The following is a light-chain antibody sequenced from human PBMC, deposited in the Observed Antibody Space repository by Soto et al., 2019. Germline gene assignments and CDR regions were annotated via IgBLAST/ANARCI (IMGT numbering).Light chain of an antibody. J-gene: IGKJ5*01. CDR1: QSVPRSY. V-gene: IGKV3-20*01. CDR3: QQYGSSIT. Sequence: IVWTQSKGTLSLSPGERATLSCRASQSVPRSYLAWYQQKPGQAPRLLIYGTSSRATGIPDRFSGSGSGTDFTLTISRLEPEDFAVFYCQQYGSSITFGQGTRLEIK. CDR2: GTS.